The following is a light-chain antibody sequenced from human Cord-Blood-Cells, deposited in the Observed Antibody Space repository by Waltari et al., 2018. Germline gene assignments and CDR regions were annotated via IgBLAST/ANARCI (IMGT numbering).Light chain of an antibody. V-gene: IGKV2-28*01. CDR3: MQALQTPCT. CDR1: QCLLHSNGYNY. Sequence: DIVMTQSPLSLPVTPGEPASIFCRSSQCLLHSNGYNYLDWYLQKPGQSPQLLIYLGSNRASGVPDRFSGSGSGTDFTLKISRVEAEDVGVYYCMQALQTPCTFGQGTKLEIK. CDR2: LGS. J-gene: IGKJ2*02.